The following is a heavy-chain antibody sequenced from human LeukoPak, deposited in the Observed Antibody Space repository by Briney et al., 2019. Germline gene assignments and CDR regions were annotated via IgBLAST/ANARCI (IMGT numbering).Heavy chain of an antibody. CDR2: MNPNSGNT. V-gene: IGHV1-8*01. CDR1: GYTFTSYD. D-gene: IGHD3-9*01. Sequence: GASVKVSCKASGYTFTSYDINWVRQATGQGLAWMGWMNPNSGNTDYAQKFQGRVTMTRNTSISTAYMELSSLRSGDTAVYYCARATPVRYFDPTAHAFDIWGQGTMVTVSS. J-gene: IGHJ3*02. CDR3: ARATPVRYFDPTAHAFDI.